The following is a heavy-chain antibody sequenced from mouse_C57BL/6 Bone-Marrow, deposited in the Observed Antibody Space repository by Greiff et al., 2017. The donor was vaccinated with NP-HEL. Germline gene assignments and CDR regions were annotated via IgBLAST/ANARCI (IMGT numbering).Heavy chain of an antibody. V-gene: IGHV1-42*01. D-gene: IGHD2-5*01. J-gene: IGHJ3*01. CDR2: INPSTGGT. Sequence: VQLQQSGPELVKPGASVKISCKASGYSFTGYYMNWVKQSPEKSLEWIGEINPSTGGTTYNQKFKAKATLTVDKSSSTAYMQLKSLTSEDSAVYYCAAYYSKGTFAYWGQGTLVTVSA. CDR3: AAYYSKGTFAY. CDR1: GYSFTGYY.